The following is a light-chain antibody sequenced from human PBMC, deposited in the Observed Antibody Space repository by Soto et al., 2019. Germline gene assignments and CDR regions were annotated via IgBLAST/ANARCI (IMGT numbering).Light chain of an antibody. Sequence: ILLTHSPCTLSASVGYRVTITFRSSQIISIWLSWYQQKPGKAPKVLMYNASSLESGVPSRFSGSGSGTEFTLTISSLQPDDFATYYCQQYDSYPWTFGQGTKVDIK. CDR3: QQYDSYPWT. CDR2: NAS. V-gene: IGKV1-5*03. J-gene: IGKJ1*01. CDR1: QIISIW.